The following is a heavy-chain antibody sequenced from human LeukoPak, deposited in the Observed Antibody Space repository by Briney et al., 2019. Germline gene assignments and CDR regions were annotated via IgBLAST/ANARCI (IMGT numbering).Heavy chain of an antibody. J-gene: IGHJ3*01. D-gene: IGHD6-13*01. Sequence: SETLSLTCTVSGGSISSDYWNWIRRPAGKGLEWIGRIYSSGNTNYNPSLKSRATMSLDTSKNQFSLKLSSVTAADTAVYYCARAVAAAGMVFGPDALDFWGQGTMVTVSS. CDR1: GGSISSDY. CDR3: ARAVAAAGMVFGPDALDF. CDR2: IYSSGNT. V-gene: IGHV4-4*07.